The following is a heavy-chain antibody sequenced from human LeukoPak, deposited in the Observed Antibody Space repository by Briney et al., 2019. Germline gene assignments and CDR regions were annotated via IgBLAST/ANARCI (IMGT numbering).Heavy chain of an antibody. D-gene: IGHD3-9*01. CDR3: ARARYVNSFYAFDI. CDR2: LSKSGNT. V-gene: IGHV4-59*01. Sequence: SETLSLTCTVSGGYISSYYWSWIRLPPGKGLEWIDYLSKSGNTNYSPSLKSRVTIFGDTSKNQFFLKLSSVTAADTAVYYCARARYVNSFYAFDIWGQGTLVTVSS. J-gene: IGHJ3*02. CDR1: GGYISSYY.